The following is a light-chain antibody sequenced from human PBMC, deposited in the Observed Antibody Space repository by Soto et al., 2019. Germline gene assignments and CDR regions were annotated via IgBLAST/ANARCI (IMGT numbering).Light chain of an antibody. V-gene: IGKV2-28*01. Sequence: IVMTQSPLSLSVTPGEPASISCRSSESLLHSIGYNYLDWYLLKPGQSPQLLIYLGSNRASGVPDRFSGSGSGRDFTLKISRVEADDVGVYYCMQGLETPTFGQGTKVEIK. CDR1: ESLLHSIGYNY. J-gene: IGKJ1*01. CDR3: MQGLETPT. CDR2: LGS.